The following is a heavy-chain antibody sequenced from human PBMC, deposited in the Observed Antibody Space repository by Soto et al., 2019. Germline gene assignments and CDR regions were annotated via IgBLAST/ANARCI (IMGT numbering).Heavy chain of an antibody. D-gene: IGHD6-13*01. Sequence: GGSLRLSCAASGFTFSSYGMHWVRQAPGKGLEWVAVIWYDGSNKYYADSVKGRFTISRDNSKNTLYLQMNSLRAEDTAVYYCARIRIAAAYDAFDIWGQGTMVTVSS. V-gene: IGHV3-33*01. CDR1: GFTFSSYG. J-gene: IGHJ3*02. CDR2: IWYDGSNK. CDR3: ARIRIAAAYDAFDI.